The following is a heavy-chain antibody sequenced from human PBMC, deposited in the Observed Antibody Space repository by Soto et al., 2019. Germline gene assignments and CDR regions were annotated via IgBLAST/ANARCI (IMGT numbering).Heavy chain of an antibody. V-gene: IGHV4-39*01. CDR2: IYYSGST. J-gene: IGHJ6*02. CDR3: ARRSVLRFLEWSDYGMDV. D-gene: IGHD3-3*01. CDR1: GGSISSSSYY. Sequence: SETLSLTCTVSGGSISSSSYYWGWIRQPPGKGLEWIGSIYYSGSTYYNPSLKSRVTISVDTSKNQFSLKLSSVTAADTAVYYCARRSVLRFLEWSDYGMDVWGQGTTVTVSS.